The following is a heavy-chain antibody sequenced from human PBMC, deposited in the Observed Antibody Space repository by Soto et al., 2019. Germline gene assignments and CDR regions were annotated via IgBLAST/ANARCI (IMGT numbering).Heavy chain of an antibody. CDR3: AMNPLYSGSYHSPDFDY. CDR2: IIPILGIA. V-gene: IGHV1-69*02. D-gene: IGHD1-26*01. J-gene: IGHJ4*02. Sequence: QVQLVQSGAEVKKPGSSVKVSCKASGGTFSSYTISWVRQAPGQGLEWMGRIIPILGIANYAQKFQGRVTITADKSTSTAYMELSSLRSEDTAVYYCAMNPLYSGSYHSPDFDYWGQGTLVTVSS. CDR1: GGTFSSYT.